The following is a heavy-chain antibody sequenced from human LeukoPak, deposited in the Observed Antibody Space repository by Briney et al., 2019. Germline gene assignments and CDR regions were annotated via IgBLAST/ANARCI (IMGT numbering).Heavy chain of an antibody. D-gene: IGHD4-11*01. V-gene: IGHV3-23*01. CDR3: AKNMGSNYGGLGDY. CDR1: GFTFSSYA. CDR2: ISGSGGST. Sequence: GGSLRLSCAASGFTFSSYAMSWVRQAPGKGLEWVSAISGSGGSTYYADSVKGRFTISRDNSKNTLYLQMNSPRAEDTAVYYCAKNMGSNYGGLGDYWGQGTLVTVSS. J-gene: IGHJ4*02.